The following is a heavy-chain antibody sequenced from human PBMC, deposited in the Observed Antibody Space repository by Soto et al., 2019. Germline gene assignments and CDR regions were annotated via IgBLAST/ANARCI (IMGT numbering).Heavy chain of an antibody. D-gene: IGHD6-6*01. Sequence: QLQLQESGPGLVKPSETLSLRCSVSGGSTTNSNYAWGWIRQPPGRGLEWLGSIDYYGNTYYNPSVRSRVTVFIDTSKSQFSVELTSVTAADTAVYYCVRGGKYRQQETYFFDYWGQGALVTVSS. CDR3: VRGGKYRQQETYFFDY. CDR1: GGSTTNSNYA. V-gene: IGHV4-39*01. CDR2: IDYYGNT. J-gene: IGHJ4*02.